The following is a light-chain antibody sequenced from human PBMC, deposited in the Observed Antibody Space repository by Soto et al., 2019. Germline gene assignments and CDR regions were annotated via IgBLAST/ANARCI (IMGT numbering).Light chain of an antibody. Sequence: QSALTQPASVSGSPGQSITISCTGSSSDVGGYKYVSWYQQHPGKAPKLMTYEVNNRPSGVSNRFSGSKSGNTASLTISGLQAEDEADYYCNSYTTSSTHVFGTGTKVTVL. CDR3: NSYTTSSTHV. CDR1: SSDVGGYKY. CDR2: EVN. J-gene: IGLJ1*01. V-gene: IGLV2-14*01.